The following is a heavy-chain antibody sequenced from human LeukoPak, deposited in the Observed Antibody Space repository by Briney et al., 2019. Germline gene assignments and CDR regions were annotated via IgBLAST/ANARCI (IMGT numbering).Heavy chain of an antibody. J-gene: IGHJ4*02. D-gene: IGHD5-18*01. CDR1: GFTFSSYA. CDR3: AKDFGYSYGYDY. V-gene: IGHV3-23*01. CDR2: ISGSGGSR. Sequence: GGSLRLSCAASGFTFSSYAMSWVRQAPGKGLEWVSAISGSGGSRYYADCVKGRFTISRDNSKNTLYLQMNSLRAEDTAVYYCAKDFGYSYGYDYWGQGTLVTVSS.